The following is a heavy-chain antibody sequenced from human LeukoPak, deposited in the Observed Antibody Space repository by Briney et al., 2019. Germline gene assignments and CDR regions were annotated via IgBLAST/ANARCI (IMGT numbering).Heavy chain of an antibody. CDR2: IKQDGNEK. CDR3: AGGPTVTFNYHYGMDV. J-gene: IGHJ6*02. V-gene: IGHV3-7*03. CDR1: GFIFSSYW. D-gene: IGHD4-17*01. Sequence: GGSLRLSCAASGFIFSSYWMSWVRQAPGKGLEWVANIKQDGNEKYYVDSVKGRFTISRDNAKNSLYLQMNSLRAEDTAVYYCAGGPTVTFNYHYGMDVWGQGTTVTVS.